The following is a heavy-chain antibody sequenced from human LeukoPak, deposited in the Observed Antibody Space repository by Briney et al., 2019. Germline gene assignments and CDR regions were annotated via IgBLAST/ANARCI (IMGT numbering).Heavy chain of an antibody. V-gene: IGHV3-23*01. CDR3: AKDVGSYYNANY. Sequence: GGSLRLSCAASGFTFTSYSMNWVRQAPGKGLEWVSTISGGGGSTYYADSVKGRFTISRDNSKNTLYLQMNSLRAEDTAVYYCAKDVGSYYNANYWGQGTLVTVSS. CDR2: ISGGGGST. CDR1: GFTFTSYS. J-gene: IGHJ4*02. D-gene: IGHD3-10*01.